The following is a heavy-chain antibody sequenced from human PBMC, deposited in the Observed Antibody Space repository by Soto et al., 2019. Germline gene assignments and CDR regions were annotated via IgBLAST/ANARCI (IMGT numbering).Heavy chain of an antibody. Sequence: SETLSLTCTVSGGSISSSSYYWGWIRQPSGKGLEWIGSIYYSGSTYYNPSLKSRVTISVDTSKNQFSLKLSSVTAADTAVYYCARDLSTSGYSSGWHSRNYYYYYMDVWGKGTTVTVSS. CDR2: IYYSGST. D-gene: IGHD6-19*01. J-gene: IGHJ6*03. CDR3: ARDLSTSGYSSGWHSRNYYYYYMDV. V-gene: IGHV4-39*02. CDR1: GGSISSSSYY.